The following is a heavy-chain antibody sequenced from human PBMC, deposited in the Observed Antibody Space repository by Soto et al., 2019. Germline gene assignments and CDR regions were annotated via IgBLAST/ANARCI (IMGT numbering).Heavy chain of an antibody. J-gene: IGHJ3*02. Sequence: QVQLVESGGGLVKPGGSLRLSCAASGFKFRDYYMTWIRQAPGKGLEWVSYISSSGTGIYYPDSVKGRFTISRDNAKNSLYLQMSSLRAEDTAVYYCARAYSDAFDIWGKGTMVTVSS. CDR3: ARAYSDAFDI. CDR2: ISSSGTGI. D-gene: IGHD2-15*01. CDR1: GFKFRDYY. V-gene: IGHV3-11*01.